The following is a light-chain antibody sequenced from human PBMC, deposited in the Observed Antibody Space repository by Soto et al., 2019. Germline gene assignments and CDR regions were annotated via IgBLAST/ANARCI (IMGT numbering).Light chain of an antibody. Sequence: DIVLTQSPATVSGSPGGGATLSCWASQSVSSYLAWYQQKPDQAPRLLIYDASNRATGIPARFSGSGSGTGFTLTISSLEPEDFAVYYCQQRSNWPPAFGQGTRLEI. V-gene: IGKV3-11*01. CDR3: QQRSNWPPA. CDR2: DAS. J-gene: IGKJ5*01. CDR1: QSVSSY.